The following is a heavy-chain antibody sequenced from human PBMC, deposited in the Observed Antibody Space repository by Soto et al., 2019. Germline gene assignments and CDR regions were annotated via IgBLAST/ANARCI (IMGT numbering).Heavy chain of an antibody. CDR2: IYYSGST. CDR1: GGSISSGGYY. Sequence: PSETLSITCTVSGGSISSGGYYWSWIRQHPGKGLEWIGYIYYSGSTYYNPSLKSRVTISVDTSKNQFSLKLSSVTAADTAVYYCAREDIVAGRYFDYWGQGTLVTVSS. J-gene: IGHJ4*02. V-gene: IGHV4-31*03. D-gene: IGHD5-12*01. CDR3: AREDIVAGRYFDY.